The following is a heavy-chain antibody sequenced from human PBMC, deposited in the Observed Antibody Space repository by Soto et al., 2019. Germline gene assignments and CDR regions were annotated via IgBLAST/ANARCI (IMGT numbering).Heavy chain of an antibody. V-gene: IGHV3-23*01. CDR2: ISGSGDNT. D-gene: IGHD3-22*01. CDR3: AKGGYYYDSSDSDALDI. J-gene: IGHJ3*02. CDR1: GFPFRSYA. Sequence: GGSLRLSCAVSGFPFRSYAMSWVRQAPGKGLEWVSAISGSGDNTYLADSVKGRFTISRDNSKNTLYLQMNSLRAEDTAVYYCAKGGYYYDSSDSDALDIWGQGTMVTVSS.